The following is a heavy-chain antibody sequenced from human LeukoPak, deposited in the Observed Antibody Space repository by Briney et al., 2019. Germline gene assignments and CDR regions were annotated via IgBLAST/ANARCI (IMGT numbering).Heavy chain of an antibody. Sequence: ASVKVSCKVSGYTLTELSMHWVRQAPGKGLEWMGGFDPEDGETIYAQKFQGRVTMTEDTSTDTAYMELSSLRSKDTAVYYCASPNYSSGWYVFDYWGQGTLVTVSS. J-gene: IGHJ4*02. CDR3: ASPNYSSGWYVFDY. D-gene: IGHD6-19*01. CDR2: FDPEDGET. V-gene: IGHV1-24*01. CDR1: GYTLTELS.